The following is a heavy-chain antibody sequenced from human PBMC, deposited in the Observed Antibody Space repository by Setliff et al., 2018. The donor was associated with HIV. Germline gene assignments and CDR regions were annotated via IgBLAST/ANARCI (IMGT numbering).Heavy chain of an antibody. CDR3: ARVPVSNYYYYLDV. V-gene: IGHV1-18*01. CDR1: GYTFINYH. CDR2: ISASGINT. Sequence: ASVKVSCKASGYTFINYHITWVRQAPGQGLEWVGSISASGINTNYTQGRVTMTTDISTSTAYMELRSLRSADSAVYYCARVPVSNYYYYLDVWGKGTTVTVSS. J-gene: IGHJ6*03.